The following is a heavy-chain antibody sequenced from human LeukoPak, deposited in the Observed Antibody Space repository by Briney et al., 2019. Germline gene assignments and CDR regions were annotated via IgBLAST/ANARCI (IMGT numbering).Heavy chain of an antibody. V-gene: IGHV4-59*01. CDR2: IYYRGST. J-gene: IGHJ4*02. CDR1: GGSISSYY. CDR3: ARGATRAQFDY. Sequence: SETLSLTCTVSGGSISSYYWSWIRQPPGKGLEWIGYIYYRGSTSYNPSLKSRVTISVDTSKNQFSLKLSSVTAADTAVYYCARGATRAQFDYWGQGTLVTVSS.